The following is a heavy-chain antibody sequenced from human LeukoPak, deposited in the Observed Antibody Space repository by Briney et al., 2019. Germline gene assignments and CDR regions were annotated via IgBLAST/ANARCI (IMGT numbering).Heavy chain of an antibody. Sequence: ASLKVSCKASGYTFTSYYMHWVRQAPGQGLEWMGIINPSGGSTSYAQKFQGRVTMTRDMSTSTVYMELSSLRSEDTAVYYCARESIAAAGTAWFDPWGQGTLVTVSS. J-gene: IGHJ5*02. CDR2: INPSGGST. CDR3: ARESIAAAGTAWFDP. D-gene: IGHD6-13*01. V-gene: IGHV1-46*01. CDR1: GYTFTSYY.